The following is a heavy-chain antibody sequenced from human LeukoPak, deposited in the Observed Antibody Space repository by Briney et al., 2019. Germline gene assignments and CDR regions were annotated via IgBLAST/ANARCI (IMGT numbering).Heavy chain of an antibody. V-gene: IGHV1-18*01. D-gene: IGHD6-13*01. CDR1: GYTFTSYG. Sequence: ASVKVSCKASGYTFTSYGISWVRQAPGQGLEWMGWISAYNGNTNYAQKLQGRVTMTTDTSTSTAYMELRSLRSDDTAVYYCARAVIAAAETDFDYWGQGTLVTVSS. J-gene: IGHJ4*02. CDR3: ARAVIAAAETDFDY. CDR2: ISAYNGNT.